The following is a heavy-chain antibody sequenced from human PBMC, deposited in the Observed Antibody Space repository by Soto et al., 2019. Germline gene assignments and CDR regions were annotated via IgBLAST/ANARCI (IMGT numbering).Heavy chain of an antibody. D-gene: IGHD6-13*01. J-gene: IGHJ4*02. CDR1: GGSISSSNW. CDR3: ASGEQQLFNYDY. V-gene: IGHV4-4*02. CDR2: IYHSGST. Sequence: SETLSLTCAVSGGSISSSNWWSWVRQPPGKGLEWIGEIYHSGSTNYNPSLKSRVTISVDTSKNQFSLKLSSVTAADTAVHYCASGEQQLFNYDYWGQGTLVTVSS.